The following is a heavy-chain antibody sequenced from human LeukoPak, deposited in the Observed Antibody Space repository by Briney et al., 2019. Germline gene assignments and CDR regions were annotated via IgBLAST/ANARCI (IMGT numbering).Heavy chain of an antibody. CDR3: ARDHNWNFDY. CDR1: GFTFSSYS. J-gene: IGHJ4*02. D-gene: IGHD1-20*01. Sequence: GGSLRLSCAASGFTFSSYSMNWVRQAPGKGLEWVSSISSSNSYIYYADSVKGRFTISRDNAKNSPYLQMNSLRAEDTAVYYCARDHNWNFDYWGQGTLVTVSS. V-gene: IGHV3-21*01. CDR2: ISSSNSYI.